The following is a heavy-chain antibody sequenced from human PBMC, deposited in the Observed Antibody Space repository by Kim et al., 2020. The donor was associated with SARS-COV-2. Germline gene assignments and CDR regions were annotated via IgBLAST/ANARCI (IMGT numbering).Heavy chain of an antibody. CDR3: ARDLVKQWPLYNRVDY. D-gene: IGHD6-19*01. V-gene: IGHV1-3*01. J-gene: IGHJ4*02. CDR1: GYTFTSYA. Sequence: ASVKVSCKASGYTFTSYAMHWVRQAPGQRLEWMGWINAGNGNTKYSQKFQGRVTITRDTSASTAYMELSSLRSEDTAVYYCARDLVKQWPLYNRVDYWGQGTLVTVSS. CDR2: INAGNGNT.